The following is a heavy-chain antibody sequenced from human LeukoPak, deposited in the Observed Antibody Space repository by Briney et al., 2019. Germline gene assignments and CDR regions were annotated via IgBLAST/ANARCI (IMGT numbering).Heavy chain of an antibody. J-gene: IGHJ4*02. CDR1: RFTFSSYG. D-gene: IGHD6-13*01. V-gene: IGHV3-30*03. Sequence: GGSLRLSCAASRFTFSSYGMHWVRQAPGKGLEWVAVISSDGRNKYYADSVKGRFTISRDNSKNTLYLQMNSLRAEDTAVYYCARGGPAAGRFDYWGQGTLVTVSS. CDR3: ARGGPAAGRFDY. CDR2: ISSDGRNK.